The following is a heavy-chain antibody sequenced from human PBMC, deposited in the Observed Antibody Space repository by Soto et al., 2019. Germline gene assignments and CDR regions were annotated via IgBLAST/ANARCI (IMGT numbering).Heavy chain of an antibody. D-gene: IGHD2-15*01. CDR3: AAPQLLLRSYYGMDV. CDR1: GYTFTGYY. Sequence: ASVKVSCKASGYTFTGYYMHWVRQAPGQGLEWMGWINPNSGGTNYAQKFQGWVTMTRDTSISTAYMELSRLRSDDTAVYYCAAPQLLLRSYYGMDVWGQGTTVTVSS. J-gene: IGHJ6*02. V-gene: IGHV1-2*04. CDR2: INPNSGGT.